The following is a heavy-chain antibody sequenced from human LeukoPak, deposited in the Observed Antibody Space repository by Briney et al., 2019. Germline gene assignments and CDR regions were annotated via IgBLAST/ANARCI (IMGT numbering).Heavy chain of an antibody. V-gene: IGHV1-3*01. D-gene: IGHD3-10*01. CDR3: ARGLLVRGVSGWFDP. Sequence: KFQGRVTITRDTSASTAYMELSSLRSEDTAVYYCARGLLVRGVSGWFDPWGQGTLVTVSS. J-gene: IGHJ5*02.